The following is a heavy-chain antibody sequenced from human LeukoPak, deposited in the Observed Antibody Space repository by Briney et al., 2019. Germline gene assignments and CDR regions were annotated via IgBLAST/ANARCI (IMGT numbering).Heavy chain of an antibody. J-gene: IGHJ3*02. D-gene: IGHD2-15*01. Sequence: SETLSLTCTVSGGSINNYYWSWIRQPAGKGLEWIGRIYTRGSTNYNPSLKSRVTMSVDTSKNQFSPKLSSVTAADTAVYYCARGRYCSADICSGGDAFDIWGQGTMVSVSS. CDR3: ARGRYCSADICSGGDAFDI. CDR1: GGSINNYY. CDR2: IYTRGST. V-gene: IGHV4-4*07.